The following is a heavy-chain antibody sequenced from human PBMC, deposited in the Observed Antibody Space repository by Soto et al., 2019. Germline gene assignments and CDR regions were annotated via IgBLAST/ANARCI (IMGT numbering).Heavy chain of an antibody. CDR1: SGSISSSNW. CDR3: ARSPKSMVRGVIDAFDI. V-gene: IGHV4-4*02. CDR2: IYHSGST. D-gene: IGHD3-10*01. Sequence: PSETLSLTCAVSSGSISSSNWWSWVRQPPGKGLEWIGEIYHSGSTNYNPSLKSRVTISVDKSKNQFSLKLSSVTAADTAVYYCARSPKSMVRGVIDAFDIWGQATMVTVSS. J-gene: IGHJ3*02.